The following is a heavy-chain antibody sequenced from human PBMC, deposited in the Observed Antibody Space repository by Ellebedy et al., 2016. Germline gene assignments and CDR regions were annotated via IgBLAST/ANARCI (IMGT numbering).Heavy chain of an antibody. CDR1: GGFISGYY. J-gene: IGHJ6*02. CDR3: ARGYCSGGRCYAYGMDV. Sequence: GSLRLXXTVSGGFISGYYWSWVRQPPGKGLEWIGYVYYSGTPNYNPSLKSRVTISLDRSNNQFSLKLTSVTAADTAVYYCARGYCSGGRCYAYGMDVWGQGTTVTVSS. D-gene: IGHD2-15*01. CDR2: VYYSGTP. V-gene: IGHV4-59*01.